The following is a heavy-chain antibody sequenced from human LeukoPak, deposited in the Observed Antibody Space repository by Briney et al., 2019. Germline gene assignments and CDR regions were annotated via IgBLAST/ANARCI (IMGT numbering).Heavy chain of an antibody. CDR1: GFTFSSYA. CDR2: ISYDGNDK. J-gene: IGHJ6*02. Sequence: GTSLRLSCAAPGFTFSSYAIHWVRQAPGKGPEWVAFISYDGNDKYYADSVKGRFTTSRDNSKNTLYLQMHSLRPEDTAVYSCAKDAVNCSGTSCSYGMDVWGQGTTVTVSS. CDR3: AKDAVNCSGTSCSYGMDV. V-gene: IGHV3-30*18. D-gene: IGHD2-2*01.